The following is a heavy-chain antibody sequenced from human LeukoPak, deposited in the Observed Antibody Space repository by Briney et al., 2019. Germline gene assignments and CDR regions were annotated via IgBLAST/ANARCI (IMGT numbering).Heavy chain of an antibody. V-gene: IGHV3-23*01. J-gene: IGHJ4*02. CDR3: ARGEYSGSSPEVDY. Sequence: SGGSLXLSCAASGFTFSSYAMSWVRQAPGKGLEWVSAISGSGGSTYYADSVKGRFTISRDNSKNTLYLQMNSLRAEDTAVYYCARGEYSGSSPEVDYWGQGTLVTVSS. CDR2: ISGSGGST. D-gene: IGHD1-26*01. CDR1: GFTFSSYA.